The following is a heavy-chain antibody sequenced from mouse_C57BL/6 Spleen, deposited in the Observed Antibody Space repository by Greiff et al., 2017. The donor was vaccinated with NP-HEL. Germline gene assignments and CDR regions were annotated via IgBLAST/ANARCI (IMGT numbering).Heavy chain of an antibody. V-gene: IGHV5-16*01. J-gene: IGHJ1*03. CDR2: INYDGSST. CDR3: AREGGYSNLWYFDV. D-gene: IGHD2-5*01. Sequence: EVKVVESEGGLVQPGSSMKLSCTASGFTFSDYYMAWVRQVPEKGLEWVANINYDGSSTYYLDSLKSRFIISRDNAKNILYLQMSSLKSEDTATYYCAREGGYSNLWYFDVWGTGTTVTVSS. CDR1: GFTFSDYY.